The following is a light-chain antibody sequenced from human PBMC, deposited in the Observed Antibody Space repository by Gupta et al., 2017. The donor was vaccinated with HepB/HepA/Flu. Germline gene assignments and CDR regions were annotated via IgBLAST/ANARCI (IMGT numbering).Light chain of an antibody. Sequence: DIQMTQSPSSLSASLGDKVTITCQASQDCTSQLNSCQQQPGKAPRLLLYDASGLERAVPSRFSGSGNGRDCSFTISSLQPEDIATYYCQHLDNLFPLTFGPGTKEDFK. V-gene: IGKV1-33*01. J-gene: IGKJ3*01. CDR2: DAS. CDR3: QHLDNLFPLT. CDR1: QDCTSQ.